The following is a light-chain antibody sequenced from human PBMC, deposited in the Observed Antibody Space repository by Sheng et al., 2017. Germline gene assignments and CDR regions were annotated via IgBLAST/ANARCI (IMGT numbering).Light chain of an antibody. J-gene: IGKJ2*01. CDR1: HDIKKY. Sequence: DIQMTQSPSSLSTSIGDRVTITCQASHDIKKYLNWYQQKPGKAPKFLIYDVSNLETGVPSRFTGSGYGTKFNLTISNLQTEDIATYYCQQYDALPYTFGQGTKLDIK. CDR3: QQYDALPYT. CDR2: DVS. V-gene: IGKV1-33*01.